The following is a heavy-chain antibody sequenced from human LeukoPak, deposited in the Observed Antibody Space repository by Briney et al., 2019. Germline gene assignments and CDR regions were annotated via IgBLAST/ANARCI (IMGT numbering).Heavy chain of an antibody. D-gene: IGHD5-24*01. CDR3: ARTQDGYNLGYFDY. J-gene: IGHJ4*02. Sequence: SETLSLTCAVSGASIDSHSWWSWVRQPPGKGLEWIGEIYHSGGANYKPSLKSRVTISVDTSKNQFSLKLSSVTAADTAVYYCARTQDGYNLGYFDYWGQGTLVTVSS. CDR2: IYHSGGA. CDR1: GASIDSHSW. V-gene: IGHV4/OR15-8*01.